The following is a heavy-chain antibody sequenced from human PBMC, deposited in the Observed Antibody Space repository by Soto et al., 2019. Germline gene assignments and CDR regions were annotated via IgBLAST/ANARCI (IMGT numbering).Heavy chain of an antibody. CDR1: GFTFSSYS. CDR3: AREGAVAGHYDY. D-gene: IGHD6-19*01. V-gene: IGHV3-21*01. CDR2: ISSSSSYI. Sequence: EVQLVESGGGLVKPGGSLRLSCAASGFTFSSYSMNCVRQAPGKGLEWVSSISSSSSYIYYADSVKGRFTISRDNAKNSLYLRMNSLRAEDTAVYYCAREGAVAGHYDYWGQGTLVTVSS. J-gene: IGHJ4*02.